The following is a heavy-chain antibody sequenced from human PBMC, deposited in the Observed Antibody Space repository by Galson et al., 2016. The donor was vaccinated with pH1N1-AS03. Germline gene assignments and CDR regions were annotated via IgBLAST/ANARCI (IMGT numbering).Heavy chain of an antibody. J-gene: IGHJ6*02. CDR1: GFTLNAYS. CDR2: ISRTSTYI. D-gene: IGHD3-22*01. CDR3: ARYGPLDYDSSAIPTVSECMDV. V-gene: IGHV3-21*01. Sequence: SLRLSCAASGFTLNAYSLNWVRQTPGTGLEWISSISRTSTYIYYADSVKGRFTISRDNTKNSLFLQMDNMRVEDTAVYYCARYGPLDYDSSAIPTVSECMDVWGQGTTVTVSS.